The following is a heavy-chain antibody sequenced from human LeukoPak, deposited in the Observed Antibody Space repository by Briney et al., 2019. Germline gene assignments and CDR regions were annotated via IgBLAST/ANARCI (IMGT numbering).Heavy chain of an antibody. CDR1: GYSISSGYY. D-gene: IGHD3-10*02. CDR2: IYHSGST. CDR3: ARGLFGESYDY. J-gene: IGHJ4*02. Sequence: SETLSLTCAASGYSISSGYYWGWIRQPPGKGLEWIGSIYHSGSTYYNPSLKSRVTISVDTSKNQFSLKLSSVTAADTAVYYCARGLFGESYDYWGQGTLVTVSS. V-gene: IGHV4-38-2*01.